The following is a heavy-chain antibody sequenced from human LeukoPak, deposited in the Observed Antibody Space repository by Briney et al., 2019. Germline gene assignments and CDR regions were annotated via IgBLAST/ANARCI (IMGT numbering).Heavy chain of an antibody. CDR1: GGSISSSSYY. Sequence: SETLSLTCTVSGGSISSSSYYWGWIRQSPGKGLEWIASIYYTGRTYYNPSLRSRVIISVDMSKNQFSLKLRSVTAADTAVYYCARGRGPRGDAFDIWGQGTMVTVSS. CDR2: IYYTGRT. D-gene: IGHD3-10*01. J-gene: IGHJ3*02. CDR3: ARGRGPRGDAFDI. V-gene: IGHV4-39*07.